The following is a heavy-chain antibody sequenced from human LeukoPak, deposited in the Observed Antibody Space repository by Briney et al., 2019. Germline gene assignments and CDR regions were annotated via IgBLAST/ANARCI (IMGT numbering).Heavy chain of an antibody. CDR1: GFTFSTYA. CDR3: ARDGYSGYGDFDS. Sequence: PGGSLRLSCAASGFTFSTYAIHWVRQAPGKGLEWVAIISYDGNNKYYADSVKGRFTISRDNSKNTLYLQINSLRAEDTAVYYCARDGYSGYGDFDSWGQGSLVTVSS. J-gene: IGHJ4*02. D-gene: IGHD5-12*01. CDR2: ISYDGNNK. V-gene: IGHV3-30-3*01.